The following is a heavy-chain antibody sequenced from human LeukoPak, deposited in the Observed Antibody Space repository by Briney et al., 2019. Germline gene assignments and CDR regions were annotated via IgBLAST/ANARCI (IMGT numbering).Heavy chain of an antibody. CDR1: NASISSSTDY. Sequence: SETLSFTCSVSNASISSSTDYWGWIRQPPGKGLEWIGSIYYSGTTYYNPSLKSRVTISVDTSKNQFSLNLTSVTAADTAVFYCARLAYDRSGYYLVIDYWGQGTLVTVSS. D-gene: IGHD3-22*01. J-gene: IGHJ4*02. CDR2: IYYSGTT. CDR3: ARLAYDRSGYYLVIDY. V-gene: IGHV4-39*01.